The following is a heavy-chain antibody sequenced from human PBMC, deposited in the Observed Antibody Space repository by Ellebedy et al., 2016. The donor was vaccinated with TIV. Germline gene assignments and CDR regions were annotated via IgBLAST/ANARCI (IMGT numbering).Heavy chain of an antibody. CDR3: TRDPSGSYPYYYYYGMDV. D-gene: IGHD1-26*01. CDR2: IRSKAYGGTT. V-gene: IGHV3-49*03. CDR1: GFTFGYYA. J-gene: IGHJ6*02. Sequence: GESLKISXTASGFTFGYYAMSWFREAPGKGMEWVVFIRSKAYGGTTEYAASVKGRFTISRDDSKSIAYLQMNSLKTEDTAVYYCTRDPSGSYPYYYYYGMDVWGQGTTVTVSS.